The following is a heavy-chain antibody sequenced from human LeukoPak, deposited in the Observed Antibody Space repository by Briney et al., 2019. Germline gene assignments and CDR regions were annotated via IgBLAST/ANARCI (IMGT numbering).Heavy chain of an antibody. CDR3: ARGGWNKFDY. CDR2: IFYSGTT. V-gene: IGHV4-59*01. D-gene: IGHD3-22*01. CDR1: GGSISSYY. J-gene: IGHJ4*02. Sequence: SETLSLTCTVSGGSISSYYWSWIRRPPGKGLEWIGFIFYSGTTNYNPSLKSRVTISVDTSKNQFSLKLSSVTAADTAVYYCARGGWNKFDYWGQGTLVTVSS.